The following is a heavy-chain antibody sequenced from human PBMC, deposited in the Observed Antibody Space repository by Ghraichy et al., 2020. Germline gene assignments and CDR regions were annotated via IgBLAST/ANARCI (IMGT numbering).Heavy chain of an antibody. CDR3: ARQGLRPSYWYFDL. J-gene: IGHJ2*01. CDR2: IYYSGST. V-gene: IGHV4-39*01. Sequence: SQTLSLTCTVSGGSISGSSSYWEWIRQPPGKGLEWIGSIYYSGSTYYNPSLRSRVTISVDTSKNHFSLKLSSVTAADTAVYYCARQGLRPSYWYFDLWGPGTLVTVSS. D-gene: IGHD5-18*01. CDR1: GGSISGSSSY.